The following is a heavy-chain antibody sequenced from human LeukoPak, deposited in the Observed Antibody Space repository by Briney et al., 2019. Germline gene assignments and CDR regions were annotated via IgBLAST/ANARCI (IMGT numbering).Heavy chain of an antibody. CDR1: GGTYSSYA. Sequence: SVKVSCKASGGTYSSYAISWVRQAPGQGLEWMGGIIPIFGTANYAQKFQGRVTITADESTSTAYMELSSLRSEDTAVYYCACGSGSYYYFDYWGQGTLVTVSS. CDR2: IIPIFGTA. CDR3: ACGSGSYYYFDY. J-gene: IGHJ4*02. D-gene: IGHD3-10*01. V-gene: IGHV1-69*13.